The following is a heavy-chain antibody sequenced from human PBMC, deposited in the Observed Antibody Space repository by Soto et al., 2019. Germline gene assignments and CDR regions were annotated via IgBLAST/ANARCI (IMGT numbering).Heavy chain of an antibody. CDR2: ISTNSGHT. CDR3: AREEYRQLDH. V-gene: IGHV1-18*04. CDR1: GYTFTNYG. D-gene: IGHD3-16*02. J-gene: IGHJ5*02. Sequence: VQLVQSGAEVKKPGASVKVSCKASGYTFTNYGISWVRQAPGQGLEGMGWISTNSGHTDYAQNLRGRGTMTTDTSTTTAYMELRSLRSDDTAVYYCAREEYRQLDHWGQGTLVTVSS.